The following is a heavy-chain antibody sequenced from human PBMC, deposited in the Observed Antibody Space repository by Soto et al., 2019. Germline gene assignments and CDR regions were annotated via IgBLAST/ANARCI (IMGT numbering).Heavy chain of an antibody. CDR2: ISGSGGST. CDR1: GFTFSSYA. D-gene: IGHD3-22*01. CDR3: AKAFIDSSGYYYYYGMDV. V-gene: IGHV3-23*01. J-gene: IGHJ6*02. Sequence: LRLSCAASGFTFSSYAMSWVRQAPGKGLEWVSAISGSGGSTYYADSVKGRFTISRDNSKNTLYLQMNSLRAEDTAVYYCAKAFIDSSGYYYYYGMDVWGQGTTVTVSS.